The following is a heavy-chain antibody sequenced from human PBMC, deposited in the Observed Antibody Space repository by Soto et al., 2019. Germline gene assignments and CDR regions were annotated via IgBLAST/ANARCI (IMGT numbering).Heavy chain of an antibody. V-gene: IGHV5-10-1*01. CDR1: GYSFTSYW. Sequence: PGESLKISCKGSGYSFTSYWISWVRQMPGKGLEWMGRIDPSDSYTNYSPSFQGHVTISADKSISTAYPQWSSLKASDTAMYYCARHSPDYYDSSGPNYWGQGTLVTVSS. D-gene: IGHD3-22*01. J-gene: IGHJ4*02. CDR2: IDPSDSYT. CDR3: ARHSPDYYDSSGPNY.